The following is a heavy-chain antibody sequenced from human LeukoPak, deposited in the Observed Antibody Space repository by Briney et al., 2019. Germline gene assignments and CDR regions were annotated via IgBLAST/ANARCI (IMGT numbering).Heavy chain of an antibody. CDR1: GYTFTSYY. CDR3: ARGTNRYCSGGSCYSDYYYYYMDV. D-gene: IGHD2-15*01. Sequence: ASVKVSCKASGYTFTSYYMHWVRQAPGQGLEWMGWINPNSGGTNYAQKFQGRVTMTRDTSISTAYMELSRLRSEDTAVYYCARGTNRYCSGGSCYSDYYYYYMDVWGKGTTVTISS. CDR2: INPNSGGT. V-gene: IGHV1-2*02. J-gene: IGHJ6*03.